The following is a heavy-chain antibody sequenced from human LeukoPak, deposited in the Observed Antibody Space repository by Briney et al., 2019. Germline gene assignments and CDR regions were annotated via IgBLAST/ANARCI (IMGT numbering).Heavy chain of an antibody. CDR2: IYYSGTT. D-gene: IGHD2-2*01. CDR3: AKQVPALGTAY. J-gene: IGHJ4*02. CDR1: GGSISSYY. V-gene: IGHV4-59*01. Sequence: SETLSLTCTVSGGSISSYYWSWIRQPPGKGLEWIGYIYYSGTTNYNPSLKSRVTISVDTSKNQFSLKLSSVTAADTAVYYCAKQVPALGTAYWGQGTQVTVSS.